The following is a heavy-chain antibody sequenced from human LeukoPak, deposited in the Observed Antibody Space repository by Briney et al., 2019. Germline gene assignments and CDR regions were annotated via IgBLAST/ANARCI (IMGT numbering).Heavy chain of an antibody. D-gene: IGHD2-2*01. CDR2: IYYSGST. V-gene: IGHV4-30-4*08. CDR3: ARGYCSSTSCYLFWFDP. Sequence: SETLSLTCTVSGGSIRSSYYYWGWIRQPPGKGLEWIGYIYYSGSTYYNPSLKSRVTISVDTSKNQFSLKLSSVTAADTAVYYCARGYCSSTSCYLFWFDPWGQGTLVTVSS. J-gene: IGHJ5*02. CDR1: GGSIRSSYYY.